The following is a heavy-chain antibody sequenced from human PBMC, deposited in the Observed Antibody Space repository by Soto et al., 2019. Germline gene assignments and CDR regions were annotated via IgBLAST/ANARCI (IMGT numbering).Heavy chain of an antibody. D-gene: IGHD4-17*01. J-gene: IGHJ6*02. Sequence: GGSLRLSCAASGFTFSDYYMSWIRQAPGKGLEWVSYISSSGSTIYYADSVKGRFTISRDNAKNSLYLQMNSLRAEDTAVYYCARRDPGGDYAQRGYYYYGMDVWGQGTTVTVSS. CDR3: ARRDPGGDYAQRGYYYYGMDV. CDR1: GFTFSDYY. V-gene: IGHV3-11*01. CDR2: ISSSGSTI.